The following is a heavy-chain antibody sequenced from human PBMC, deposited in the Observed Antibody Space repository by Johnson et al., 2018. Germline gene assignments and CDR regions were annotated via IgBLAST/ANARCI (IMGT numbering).Heavy chain of an antibody. D-gene: IGHD3-10*01. Sequence: VQLQESGGGLVQPGGSLRLSCIVSGFNFGDYAMHWVRQPPGKGLEWVSGISWHGSNVDYADSVEGRFTISRDNAKNSLYLEMNNLRPEDTALYYCTKDNDYYGAGSLHYMDVWGKGTTVTVSS. V-gene: IGHV3-9*01. CDR2: ISWHGSNV. J-gene: IGHJ6*03. CDR3: TKDNDYYGAGSLHYMDV. CDR1: GFNFGDYA.